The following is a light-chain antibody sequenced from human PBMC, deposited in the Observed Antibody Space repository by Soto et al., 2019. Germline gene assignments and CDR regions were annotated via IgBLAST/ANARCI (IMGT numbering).Light chain of an antibody. V-gene: IGLV1-47*01. J-gene: IGLJ2*01. CDR1: TSNIGSNP. CDR3: GAWDDSLSGVV. CDR2: GNN. Sequence: QSVLTQPPSTSGTPGQRVTISCSGSTSNIGSNPVFWYQHLPGTAPKLLIHGNNQRPSGVPDRFSGSKSGTSASLAISGPRSEDEADYYCGAWDDSLSGVVFGGGTKVTVL.